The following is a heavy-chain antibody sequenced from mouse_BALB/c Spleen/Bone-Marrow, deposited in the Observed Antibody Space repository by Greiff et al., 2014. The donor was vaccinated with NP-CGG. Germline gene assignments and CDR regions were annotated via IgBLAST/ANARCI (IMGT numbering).Heavy chain of an antibody. D-gene: IGHD3-3*01. Sequence: EEQLVESGGGRVKPGGSLKRASAASGFKRRREERAGGRKRKEKRKEGGATTSRGGSYTYYPDSVKGRFTISRDNAKNTLYLQMSSLRSEDTAMYYCARHGGRRGLYYFDYWGQGTTLTVSP. CDR3: ARHGGRRGLYYFDY. J-gene: IGHJ2*01. CDR1: GFKRRREE. V-gene: IGHV5-9-3*01. CDR2: TSRGGSYT.